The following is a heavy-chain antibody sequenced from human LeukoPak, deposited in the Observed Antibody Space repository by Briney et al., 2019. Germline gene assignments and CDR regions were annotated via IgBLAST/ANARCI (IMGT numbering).Heavy chain of an antibody. J-gene: IGHJ1*01. Sequence: GGSLRLSCAASGFTLSDNYMSWIRQAPGKGLEWVSYISSSGSIYYADSVKGRFTISRDNAKNSLYLQMNSLRAEDTAVYYCARDWVFWGQGTLVIVSS. CDR1: GFTLSDNY. D-gene: IGHD2-8*01. CDR3: ARDWVF. V-gene: IGHV3-11*04. CDR2: ISSSGSI.